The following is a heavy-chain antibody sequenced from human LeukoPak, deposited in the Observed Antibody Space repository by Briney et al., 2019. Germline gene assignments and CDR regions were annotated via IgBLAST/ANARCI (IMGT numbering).Heavy chain of an antibody. CDR3: ARDGMVQGVYDAFDI. J-gene: IGHJ3*02. CDR2: INPNSGGT. Sequence: ASVKVSCMASGYTFTGYYMHWVRQAPGQGLEWMGWINPNSGGTNYAQKFQGRVTMTRDTSISTAYMELSRLRSDDTAVYYCARDGMVQGVYDAFDIWGQGTMVTVSS. D-gene: IGHD3-10*01. V-gene: IGHV1-2*02. CDR1: GYTFTGYY.